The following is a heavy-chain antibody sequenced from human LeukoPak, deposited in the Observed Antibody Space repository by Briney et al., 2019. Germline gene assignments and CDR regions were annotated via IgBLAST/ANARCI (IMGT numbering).Heavy chain of an antibody. Sequence: SETLSLNCSVSGYSISTGSYWGWIRQPPGKGLESIGSINHGGNTYYNPSLKSRVTISVDTSKNQFSLKLSSVTAADTAVYYCARVADDAFDIWGQGTMVTVSS. CDR2: INHGGNT. CDR3: ARVADDAFDI. J-gene: IGHJ3*02. CDR1: GYSISTGSY. V-gene: IGHV4-38-2*02.